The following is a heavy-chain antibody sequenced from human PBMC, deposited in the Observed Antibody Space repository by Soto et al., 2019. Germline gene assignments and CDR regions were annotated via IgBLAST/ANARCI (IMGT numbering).Heavy chain of an antibody. D-gene: IGHD2-2*01. Sequence: SETLSLTCAVYGGSFSGYYWSWIRQPPGKGLEWIGEINHSGSTNYNPSLKSRVTISVDTSKNQFSLKLSSVTAADTAVYYCASLPRYCSSTSCYSPYYYYYGMDVWGQGSTVTVSS. CDR3: ASLPRYCSSTSCYSPYYYYYGMDV. J-gene: IGHJ6*02. CDR1: GGSFSGYY. V-gene: IGHV4-34*01. CDR2: INHSGST.